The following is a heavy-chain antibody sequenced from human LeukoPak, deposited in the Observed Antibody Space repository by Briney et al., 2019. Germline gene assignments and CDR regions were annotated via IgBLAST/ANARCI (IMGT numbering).Heavy chain of an antibody. CDR1: GYTFTSYG. Sequence: GASVKVSCKASGYTFTSYGISWVRQAPGQGLEWMGWISASNGDTDYPQNLQGRVTMTTDTYTSTAYMELRSLTSDDTAIYYCARESHITREDYWGQGTLFTVSS. D-gene: IGHD1-14*01. CDR3: ARESHITREDY. V-gene: IGHV1-18*01. J-gene: IGHJ4*02. CDR2: ISASNGDT.